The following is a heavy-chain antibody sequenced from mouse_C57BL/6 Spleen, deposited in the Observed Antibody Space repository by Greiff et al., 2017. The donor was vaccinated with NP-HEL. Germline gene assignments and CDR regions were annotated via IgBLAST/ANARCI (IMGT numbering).Heavy chain of an antibody. D-gene: IGHD1-1*01. Sequence: EVKLMESEGGLVQPGSSMKLSCTASGFTFSDYYMAWVRQVPEKGLEWVANINYDGSSTYYLDSLKSRFIISRDNAKNILYLQMSSLKSEDTATYYCARAGLYYGSSFDYWGQGTTLTVSS. V-gene: IGHV5-16*01. CDR3: ARAGLYYGSSFDY. CDR1: GFTFSDYY. J-gene: IGHJ2*01. CDR2: INYDGSST.